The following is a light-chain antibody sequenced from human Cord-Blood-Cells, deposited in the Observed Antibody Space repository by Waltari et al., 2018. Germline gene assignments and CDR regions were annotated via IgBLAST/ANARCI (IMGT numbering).Light chain of an antibody. J-gene: IGLJ2*01. CDR1: SSDVWRCHV. CDR2: EVS. V-gene: IGLV2-23*02. Sequence: QPALTHPASRSGSPGQAITLLCTGTSSDVWRCHVVSWYQQHPGNAPKLMMYEVSTRPSGVSNRFSGSKSGNTASLTISGLQAEDEADYYCCSYAGSVVFGGGTKLTVL. CDR3: CSYAGSVV.